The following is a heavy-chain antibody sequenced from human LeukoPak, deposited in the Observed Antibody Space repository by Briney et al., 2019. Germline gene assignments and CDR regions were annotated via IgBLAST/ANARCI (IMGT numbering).Heavy chain of an antibody. Sequence: GGSLRLSCAASGFTFSSDAMRWVHQAPGKGLEWVSAISSSGGSTYYADSVRGRFIISRDSSKNTLYLQMNSLRVEDTAVYYCAKGGAQVGGQGTLVTVSS. CDR2: ISSSGGST. J-gene: IGHJ4*02. CDR3: AKGGAQV. D-gene: IGHD1-26*01. CDR1: GFTFSSDA. V-gene: IGHV3-23*01.